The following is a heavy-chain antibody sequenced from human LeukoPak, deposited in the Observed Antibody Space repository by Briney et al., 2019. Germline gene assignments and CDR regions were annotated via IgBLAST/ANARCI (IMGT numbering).Heavy chain of an antibody. CDR1: GGSISSGSYY. CDR2: IYTSGST. J-gene: IGHJ6*03. Sequence: PSETLSLTCTVSGGSISSGSYYWSWIRQPAGKGLEWIGRIYTSGSTNYNPSLKSRVTISVDTSKNQFSLKLSSVTAADTAVYYCASANYYYYYYMDVWGKGTTVTVSS. CDR3: ASANYYYYYYMDV. V-gene: IGHV4-61*02.